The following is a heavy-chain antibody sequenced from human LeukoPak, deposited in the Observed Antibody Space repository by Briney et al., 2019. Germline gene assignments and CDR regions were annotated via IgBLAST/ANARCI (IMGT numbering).Heavy chain of an antibody. CDR1: GGSISSGGYY. CDR2: IYHSGST. J-gene: IGHJ4*02. Sequence: SETLSLTCTVSGGSISSGGYYWSWIRQHPGKGLEWIGYIYHSGSTYYNPSLKSRVTLSVDTSRNQFSLKLSSVTAAGTAVYHCARYRGSRDYYDSSANIKDYFDYWGQGTLVTVSS. CDR3: ARYRGSRDYYDSSANIKDYFDY. V-gene: IGHV4-31*03. D-gene: IGHD3-22*01.